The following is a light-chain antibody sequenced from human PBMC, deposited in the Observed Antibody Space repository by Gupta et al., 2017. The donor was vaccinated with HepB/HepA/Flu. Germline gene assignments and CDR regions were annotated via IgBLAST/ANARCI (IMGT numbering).Light chain of an antibody. CDR3: QKYNHWPLGT. V-gene: IGKV3-15*01. J-gene: IGKJ1*01. CDR2: GAS. Sequence: EIVMTQSPVTLSVSPGERATLICSASQSLSSSLAWYQQKPGQAPRLLIYGASTRATGIPARFSGSGSGTEFTLTISSLQSEDVAVYYCQKYNHWPLGTFGQGTKVEIK. CDR1: QSLSSS.